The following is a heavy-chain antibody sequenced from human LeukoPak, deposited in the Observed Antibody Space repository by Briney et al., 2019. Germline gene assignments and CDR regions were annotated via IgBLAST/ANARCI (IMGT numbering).Heavy chain of an antibody. V-gene: IGHV3-7*01. CDR2: IKQDGSEK. CDR3: VRERVTLGNTAMV. CDR1: GFTFSSYW. D-gene: IGHD5-18*01. Sequence: GGSLRLSCAASGFTFSSYWMSWVRQAPGKGLEWVANIKQDGSEKYYVDSVKGRFTISRDNAKNSLYLQMNSLRAEDTAVYYCVRERVTLGNTAMVWGQGTLVTVSS. J-gene: IGHJ4*02.